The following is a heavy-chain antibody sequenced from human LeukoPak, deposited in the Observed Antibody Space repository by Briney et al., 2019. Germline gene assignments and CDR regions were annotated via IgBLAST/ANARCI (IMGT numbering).Heavy chain of an antibody. CDR3: ARDPTYGGVVAAALHYYYYMDV. Sequence: PGGSLRLSCAASGFTFSSYWMSWVRQAPGKGLEWVANIKQDGSEKYYVDSVKGRFTISRDNAKNSLYLQMNGLRAEDTAVYYCARDPTYGGVVAAALHYYYYMDVWGKGTTVTVSS. V-gene: IGHV3-7*01. CDR1: GFTFSSYW. D-gene: IGHD2-15*01. J-gene: IGHJ6*03. CDR2: IKQDGSEK.